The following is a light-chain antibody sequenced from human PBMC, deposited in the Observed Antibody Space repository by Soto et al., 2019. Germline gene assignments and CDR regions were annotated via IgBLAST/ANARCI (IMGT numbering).Light chain of an antibody. CDR3: QQHNSCPCT. CDR1: QTISSW. J-gene: IGKJ1*01. V-gene: IGKV1-5*03. CDR2: EAS. Sequence: DIQMTQSPATRSAYLVDIVTITCRASQTISSWLAWYQQKPGKAPKLLIYEASTLKSGVPSRFSGSGSGTEFTLTISSLQPDDFATYYCQQHNSCPCTFGEGTKVDI.